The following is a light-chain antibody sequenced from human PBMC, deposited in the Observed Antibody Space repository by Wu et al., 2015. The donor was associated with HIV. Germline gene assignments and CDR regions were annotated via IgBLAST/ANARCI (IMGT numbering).Light chain of an antibody. Sequence: DIQMTQSPSSLSASVRDRVTITCQASQGISKFLAWYQQKPGKAPKLLIYAASTLQSGVPSRFSSSGSGTDFTLTISSLQPEDVATYYCQSYISAPWTFGQGTKVEIK. CDR2: AAS. J-gene: IGKJ1*01. CDR1: QGISKF. CDR3: QSYISAPWT. V-gene: IGKV1-27*01.